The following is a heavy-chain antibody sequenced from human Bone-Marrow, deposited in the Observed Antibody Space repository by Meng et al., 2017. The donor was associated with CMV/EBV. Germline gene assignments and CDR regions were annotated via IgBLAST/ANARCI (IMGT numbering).Heavy chain of an antibody. V-gene: IGHV1-69*05. J-gene: IGHJ6*02. CDR3: ARDRGDGYNSKRYYYYGMDV. CDR2: IIPIFGTA. CDR1: GGTFSSYA. D-gene: IGHD5-24*01. Sequence: SVKVSCKASGGTFSSYAIGWVRQAPGQGLEWMGGIIPIFGTANYAQKFQGRVTITTDESTSTAYMELSSLRSDDTAVYYCARDRGDGYNSKRYYYYGMDVWGQGTTVTVSS.